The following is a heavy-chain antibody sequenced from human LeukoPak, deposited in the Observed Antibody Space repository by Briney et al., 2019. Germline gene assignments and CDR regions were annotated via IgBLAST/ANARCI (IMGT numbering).Heavy chain of an antibody. CDR1: GYSISSGYY. Sequence: PSETLSLTCAVSGYSISSGYYWGWIRQPPGKGLEWIGSIYHSGSTYYNPSLKSRVTISVDTSKNQFSLKLSSVTAADTAVYYCARRGYFSSTSCGTNNWFDPWGQGTLVTVSS. J-gene: IGHJ5*02. D-gene: IGHD2-2*01. V-gene: IGHV4-38-2*01. CDR3: ARRGYFSSTSCGTNNWFDP. CDR2: IYHSGST.